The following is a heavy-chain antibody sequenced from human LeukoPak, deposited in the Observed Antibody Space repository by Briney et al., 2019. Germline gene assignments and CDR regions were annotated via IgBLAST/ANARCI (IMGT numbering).Heavy chain of an antibody. D-gene: IGHD4-17*01. CDR2: IKQDGSEK. V-gene: IGHV3-7*01. Sequence: GGSLRLSCAASGFTFSSYWMSWVRQAPGKGLEWVANIKQDGSEKYYADSVKGRFTISRDNSKSTLYLQMNSLRAEDTAIYYCARALGYGDYVPSWFDPWGQGTLVTVSS. CDR3: ARALGYGDYVPSWFDP. CDR1: GFTFSSYW. J-gene: IGHJ5*02.